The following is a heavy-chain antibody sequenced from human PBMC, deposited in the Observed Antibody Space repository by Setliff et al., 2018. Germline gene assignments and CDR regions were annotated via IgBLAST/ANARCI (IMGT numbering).Heavy chain of an antibody. CDR3: ARDLGDLVATILSFFDY. D-gene: IGHD5-12*01. CDR2: SSAYNGKT. V-gene: IGHV1-18*01. CDR1: GYTFTSYG. Sequence: GASVKVSCKSSGYTFTSYGISWMRQAPGQGLEWMGWSSAYNGKTQYAQKFQGRVTMTTDTSTSTAYMELMSLTSDDTALYFCARDLGDLVATILSFFDYWGQGTLVTVSS. J-gene: IGHJ4*02.